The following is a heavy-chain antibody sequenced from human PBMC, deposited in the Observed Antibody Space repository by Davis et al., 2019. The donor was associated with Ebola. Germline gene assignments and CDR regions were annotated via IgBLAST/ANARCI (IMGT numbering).Heavy chain of an antibody. CDR2: IYPGDSET. Sequence: KVSCKGSGYGFTSQWIAWVRQMPGKGLQWMGIIYPGDSETRYSPSFQGQVTISADKSISTAYLQWSSLKASDTAMYYCARHHCYDSSGYYYWGQGTLDTVSS. D-gene: IGHD3-22*01. CDR1: GYGFTSQW. V-gene: IGHV5-51*01. J-gene: IGHJ4*02. CDR3: ARHHCYDSSGYYY.